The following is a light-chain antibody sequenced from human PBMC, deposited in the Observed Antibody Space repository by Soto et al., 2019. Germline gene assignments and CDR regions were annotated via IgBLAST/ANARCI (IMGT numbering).Light chain of an antibody. V-gene: IGKV3-15*01. Sequence: EIVMTQSPATLSVSPGERATLSCRASQSVSTYLAWYQQKAGQAPRLLMSGASTRATGIPARFSGSGSGTEFTLTISSLQSEDFAVYYCQQYNNWPRTFGQGTKVDIK. J-gene: IGKJ1*01. CDR2: GAS. CDR1: QSVSTY. CDR3: QQYNNWPRT.